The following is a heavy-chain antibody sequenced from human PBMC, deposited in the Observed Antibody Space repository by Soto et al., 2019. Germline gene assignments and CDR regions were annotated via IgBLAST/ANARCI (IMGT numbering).Heavy chain of an antibody. CDR1: GFTFSSYG. CDR2: ISYDGSNK. Sequence: VQLVESGGGVVQPGKSLRLSCAGSGFTFSSYGMDWVRQAPGKGLEWVAVISYDGSNKYYADSVKGRFTISRANSKNTLYLQMSSLRADDTAVYYCARDRMGAGVRGYFDYWGQGTLVTVSS. J-gene: IGHJ4*02. D-gene: IGHD3-10*01. V-gene: IGHV3-30*03. CDR3: ARDRMGAGVRGYFDY.